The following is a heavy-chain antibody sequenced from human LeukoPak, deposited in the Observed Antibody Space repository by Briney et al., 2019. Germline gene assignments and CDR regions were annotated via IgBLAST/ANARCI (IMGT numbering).Heavy chain of an antibody. D-gene: IGHD3-3*02. J-gene: IGHJ6*02. V-gene: IGHV3-33*01. CDR2: IWYDGSNK. CDR1: GFTFSSYG. Sequence: GRSLRLSCAASGFTFSSYGMHWVRQAPGKGLEWVAVIWYDGSNKYYADSVKGRFTISRDNSKNTLYLQMNSLRAEDTAVYYCARGSDSILPWPAIPWGQGTTVIVSS. CDR3: ARGSDSILPWPAIP.